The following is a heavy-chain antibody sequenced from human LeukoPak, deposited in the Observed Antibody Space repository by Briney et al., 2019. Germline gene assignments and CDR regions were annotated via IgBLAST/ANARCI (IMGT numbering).Heavy chain of an antibody. CDR3: ARALRAQDAFDI. CDR1: GFTFSDYY. Sequence: PGGSLRLSCAASGFTFSDYYMSWVRQAPGKGLEWVSAISGSGGSTYYADSVKGRFTISRDNSKNTLYLQMNSLRAEDTAVYYCARALRAQDAFDIWGQGTMVTVSS. D-gene: IGHD5/OR15-5a*01. V-gene: IGHV3-23*01. J-gene: IGHJ3*02. CDR2: ISGSGGST.